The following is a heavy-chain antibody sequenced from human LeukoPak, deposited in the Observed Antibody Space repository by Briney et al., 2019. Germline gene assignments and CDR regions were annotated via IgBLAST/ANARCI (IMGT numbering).Heavy chain of an antibody. D-gene: IGHD1-26*01. Sequence: SETLSLTCTVSGGSISSGSYYWSWIRQPAGKGLEWIGRIYSSGSTNYNPSLKSRVTMSVDTSKNQFSLMLSSVTAADTAVYYCARGVAATADPRWFDPWGQGTLVTVSS. CDR2: IYSSGST. V-gene: IGHV4-61*02. J-gene: IGHJ5*02. CDR1: GGSISSGSYY. CDR3: ARGVAATADPRWFDP.